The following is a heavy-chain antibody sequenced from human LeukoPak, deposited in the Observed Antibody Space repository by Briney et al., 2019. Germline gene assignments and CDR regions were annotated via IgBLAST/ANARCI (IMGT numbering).Heavy chain of an antibody. V-gene: IGHV4-34*01. CDR1: GESFSDYY. Sequence: PSETLSLTCVVNGESFSDYYWSWIRQPPGKGLEWIGEIDHSGGTNYNPSLKSRVTISVDTSKNQFSLKLTSVIAADTAVYFCSSRLFYYYGMDVWGRGTTVTVSS. CDR2: IDHSGGT. J-gene: IGHJ6*02. CDR3: SSRLFYYYGMDV.